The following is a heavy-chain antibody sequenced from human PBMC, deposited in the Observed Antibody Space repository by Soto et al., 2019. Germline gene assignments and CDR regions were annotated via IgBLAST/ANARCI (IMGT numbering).Heavy chain of an antibody. CDR3: ARSRRGAYSSGWYSLSGYYNYGIDV. J-gene: IGHJ6*02. V-gene: IGHV5-10-1*01. D-gene: IGHD6-19*01. Sequence: PGESLKISCKGSGYSFTSYWISWVRQMPGKGLEWMGRIDPSDSDTNYSPSFQGHVTISADTSISTAYLQWTSLKASDTAMYYCARSRRGAYSSGWYSLSGYYNYGIDVWGQGTKVTVSS. CDR2: IDPSDSDT. CDR1: GYSFTSYW.